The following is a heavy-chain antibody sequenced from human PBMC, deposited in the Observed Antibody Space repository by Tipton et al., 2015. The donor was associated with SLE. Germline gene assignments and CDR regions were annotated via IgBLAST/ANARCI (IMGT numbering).Heavy chain of an antibody. D-gene: IGHD3-3*01. Sequence: GSLRLSCAASGFSFSSNWMSWVRQAPGKGLEWVANINPDGSEEYYVDSMKGRFTIARDNAKSSLFLQMNNLRAEDTAVYYCAADFGSGYYVKWGQGTLVTVSS. V-gene: IGHV3-7*01. CDR3: AADFGSGYYVK. CDR2: INPDGSEE. CDR1: GFSFSSNW. J-gene: IGHJ4*02.